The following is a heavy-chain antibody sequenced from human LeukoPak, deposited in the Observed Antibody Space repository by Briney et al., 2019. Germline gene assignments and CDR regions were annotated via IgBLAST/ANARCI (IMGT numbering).Heavy chain of an antibody. V-gene: IGHV3-66*01. CDR2: IYGGGST. D-gene: IGHD3-22*01. J-gene: IGHJ6*02. CDR3: ARDRYAGGGYYYYGMDV. CDR1: EFTVSSNY. Sequence: GGSLRLSCAASEFTVSSNYMSWVRQAPGKGLEWVSVIYGGGSTYYSDSVKGRFTISRDNSKNTLYLQMNSLRAEDTAVYYCARDRYAGGGYYYYGMDVWGQGTTVTVSS.